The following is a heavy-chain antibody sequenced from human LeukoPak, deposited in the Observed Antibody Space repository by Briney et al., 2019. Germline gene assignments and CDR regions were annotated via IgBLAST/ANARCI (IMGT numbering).Heavy chain of an antibody. J-gene: IGHJ4*02. D-gene: IGHD2-2*02. V-gene: IGHV3-30*02. CDR2: IRNDGSNK. CDR3: ARVGEEQAQLLYGYYFDY. CDR1: GFTFSSYG. Sequence: GGSLRLSCAASGFTFSSYGMHWVRQAPGKGLDWLAYIRNDGSNKYYADSVKGRFTISRDNAKNSLYLQMNSLRAEDTAVYYCARVGEEQAQLLYGYYFDYWGQGTLVTVSS.